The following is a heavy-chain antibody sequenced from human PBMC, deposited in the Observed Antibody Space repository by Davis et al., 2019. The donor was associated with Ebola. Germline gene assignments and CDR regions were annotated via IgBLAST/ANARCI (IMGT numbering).Heavy chain of an antibody. CDR2: LSGSGDST. D-gene: IGHD1-14*01. Sequence: GGSLRLSCTASGFTFSSYAMNWVRQAPGKGLEWVSVLSGSGDSTYYADSVKGRFTISRDNSKNTLYLQMSSLRAEDTAVYYCARDLPGGDWYFDLWGRGTLVTVSS. J-gene: IGHJ2*01. CDR3: ARDLPGGDWYFDL. CDR1: GFTFSSYA. V-gene: IGHV3-23*01.